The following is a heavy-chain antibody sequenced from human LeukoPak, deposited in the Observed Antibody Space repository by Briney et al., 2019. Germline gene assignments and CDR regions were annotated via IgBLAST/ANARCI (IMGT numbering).Heavy chain of an antibody. Sequence: ASVKVSCKASGYTFTSYGISWVRQAPGQGLEWMGWISAYNGNTNYAQKLQGGVTITTDTSTSTAYMELRSLRSDDTAVYYCARAGYSGSYYSYFDYWGQGTLVTVSS. CDR1: GYTFTSYG. V-gene: IGHV1-18*01. CDR2: ISAYNGNT. CDR3: ARAGYSGSYYSYFDY. J-gene: IGHJ4*02. D-gene: IGHD1-26*01.